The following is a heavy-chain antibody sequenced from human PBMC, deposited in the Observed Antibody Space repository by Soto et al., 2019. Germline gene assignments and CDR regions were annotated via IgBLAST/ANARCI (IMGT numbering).Heavy chain of an antibody. Sequence: QVQLQESGPGLVKPSQTLSLTCTVSGGSISSGGYYWSWIRQHPGKGLEWIGYIYYSGSTYYNPSLKSRVTISVDTSKKQFSLKLSSVTAADTAVYYCARGFRASNYVDYWGQGTLVTVSS. D-gene: IGHD4-4*01. V-gene: IGHV4-31*03. CDR1: GGSISSGGYY. J-gene: IGHJ4*02. CDR3: ARGFRASNYVDY. CDR2: IYYSGST.